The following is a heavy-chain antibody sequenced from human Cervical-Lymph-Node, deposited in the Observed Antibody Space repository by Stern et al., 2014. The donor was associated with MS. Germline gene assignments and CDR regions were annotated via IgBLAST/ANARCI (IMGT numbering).Heavy chain of an antibody. CDR2: ISDTRPT. Sequence: QLQLQESGPGLVKPSETLSLTCTVSGGAVSDYYWTWIRQRPGKGLEWIGCISDTRPTNYNPSHHRRVTITLDTSQNQVSLRLRSVTAADTAVYYCARDPSTTASDWFFDLWGRGSLVTVSS. V-gene: IGHV4-59*02. D-gene: IGHD2-21*02. J-gene: IGHJ2*01. CDR3: ARDPSTTASDWFFDL. CDR1: GGAVSDYY.